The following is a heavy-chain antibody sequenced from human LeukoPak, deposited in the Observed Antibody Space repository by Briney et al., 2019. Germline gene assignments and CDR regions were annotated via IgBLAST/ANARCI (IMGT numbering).Heavy chain of an antibody. D-gene: IGHD3-10*01. CDR1: GFTFTNYA. V-gene: IGHV3-23*01. CDR2: ISGSGGST. CDR3: AKGAYYYRSGGGAFDI. J-gene: IGHJ3*02. Sequence: AGSLTLSCAASGFTFTNYAMSWVRQGPGKGLEGGSGISGSGGSTYYAASVKGRFTISRDNSKNTLFLQMNSLRAEDTAVYYCAKGAYYYRSGGGAFDIWGQGTMVTVSS.